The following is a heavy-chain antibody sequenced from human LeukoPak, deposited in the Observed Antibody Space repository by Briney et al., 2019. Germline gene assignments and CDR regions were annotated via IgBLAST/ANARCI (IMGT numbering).Heavy chain of an antibody. V-gene: IGHV4-39*07. CDR1: GGSISRGSYF. CDR3: ASEPSYDSSGYYFEY. Sequence: SETLSLTCSVSGGSISRGSYFWGWIRQPPGKGLEWIGEINQSGSTNYNPSLKSRVTISVDTSKNQFSLKLISVTAADTAVYYCASEPSYDSSGYYFEYWGQGTLVTVSS. D-gene: IGHD3-22*01. J-gene: IGHJ4*02. CDR2: INQSGST.